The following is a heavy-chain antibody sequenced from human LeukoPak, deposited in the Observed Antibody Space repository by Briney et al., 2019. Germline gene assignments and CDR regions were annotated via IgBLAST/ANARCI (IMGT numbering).Heavy chain of an antibody. Sequence: GASVKVSCKASGYTFTGYYMHWVRQAPGQGLEWMGWINPNSGGTNYAQKFQGRVTMTRDTSISTAYMELSRLRSDDTAVYYCARKPSSTSYYYYYMDVWGKGTTVTVSS. CDR2: INPNSGGT. D-gene: IGHD2-2*01. CDR3: ARKPSSTSYYYYYMDV. V-gene: IGHV1-2*02. CDR1: GYTFTGYY. J-gene: IGHJ6*03.